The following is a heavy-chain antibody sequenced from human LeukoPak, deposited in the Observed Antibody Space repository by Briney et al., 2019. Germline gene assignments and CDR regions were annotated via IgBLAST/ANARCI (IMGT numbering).Heavy chain of an antibody. Sequence: GRVTMTADTSTSTAYMELRSLKSDDTAVYYCARASMGSGSYFAYWGQGTLVTVSS. J-gene: IGHJ4*02. CDR3: ARASMGSGSYFAY. V-gene: IGHV1-18*01. D-gene: IGHD3-10*01.